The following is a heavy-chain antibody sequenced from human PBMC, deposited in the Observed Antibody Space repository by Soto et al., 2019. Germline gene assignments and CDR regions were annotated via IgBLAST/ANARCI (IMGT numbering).Heavy chain of an antibody. Sequence: ASVKVSCKASGYSFTRYGIGWARQAPGQGLEWMGWINAYNGNTNYAQNIQGRLTLTTDTSTTTAYMELRSLRSNDTAIYYCAMVDVYVTPSPQDVWGQGTTVTVSS. CDR2: INAYNGNT. J-gene: IGHJ6*02. CDR1: GYSFTRYG. V-gene: IGHV1-18*01. D-gene: IGHD3-16*01. CDR3: AMVDVYVTPSPQDV.